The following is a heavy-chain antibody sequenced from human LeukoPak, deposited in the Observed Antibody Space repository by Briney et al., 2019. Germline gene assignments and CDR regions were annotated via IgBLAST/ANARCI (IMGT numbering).Heavy chain of an antibody. D-gene: IGHD2/OR15-2a*01. Sequence: ERSLRLSCAASGFTFSSYDMHWVRQAPGKGLEWVAVMWSDGSNKYHADSVKGRFTISRDNSKNTLYLQMNSLRAEDTAVYYCARNSALDYWGQGTLVTVSS. CDR2: MWSDGSNK. J-gene: IGHJ4*02. CDR3: ARNSALDY. CDR1: GFTFSSYD. V-gene: IGHV3-33*01.